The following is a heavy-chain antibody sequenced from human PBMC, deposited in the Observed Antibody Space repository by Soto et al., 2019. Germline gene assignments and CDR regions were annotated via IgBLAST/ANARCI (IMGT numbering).Heavy chain of an antibody. CDR2: ISSRSTYL. D-gene: IGHD2-21*01. CDR1: EFTFSDYT. CDR3: ARQIPTHAFDV. Sequence: DVQLAESGGGLVKPGGSLRLSCVASEFTFSDYTMNWVRQAPGKGLEWVSSISSRSTYLNYADSVKGRFTISRDNARNSLYLQMDGLRADDTAVYFCARQIPTHAFDVWGQGTMVTVSS. J-gene: IGHJ3*01. V-gene: IGHV3-21*01.